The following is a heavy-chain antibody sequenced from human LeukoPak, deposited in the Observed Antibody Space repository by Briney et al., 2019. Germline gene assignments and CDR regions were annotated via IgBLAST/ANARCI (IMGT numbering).Heavy chain of an antibody. CDR1: GYTFTSYG. CDR2: ISAYNGNT. J-gene: IGHJ3*02. CDR3: ARRVYDSSGYYYRYAFDI. V-gene: IGHV1-18*01. D-gene: IGHD3-22*01. Sequence: ASVTVSCTASGYTFTSYGISWVRQAPGQGLEWMGWISAYNGNTNYAQKLQGRVTMTTDTSTSTAYMELRSLRSDDTAVYYCARRVYDSSGYYYRYAFDIWGQGTMVTVSS.